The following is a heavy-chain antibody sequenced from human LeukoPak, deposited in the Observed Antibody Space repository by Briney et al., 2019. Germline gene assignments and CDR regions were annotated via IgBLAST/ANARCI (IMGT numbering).Heavy chain of an antibody. CDR2: IYYSGTT. Sequence: SETLSLTCTVSGGSVSSGSYYWGWIRQPPGKGLEWIGYIYYSGTTNYNPSLKSRVIISIDTSKNHFSLKLSSVTAADTAVYYCARDLAVVAPAATLDYWGQGTLVTVSS. V-gene: IGHV4-61*03. J-gene: IGHJ4*02. CDR1: GGSVSSGSYY. CDR3: ARDLAVVAPAATLDY. D-gene: IGHD2-2*01.